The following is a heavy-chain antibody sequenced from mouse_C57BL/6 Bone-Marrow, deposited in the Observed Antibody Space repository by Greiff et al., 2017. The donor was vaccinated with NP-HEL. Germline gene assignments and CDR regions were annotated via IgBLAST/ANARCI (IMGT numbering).Heavy chain of an antibody. V-gene: IGHV1-4*01. CDR2: INPSSGYT. Sequence: VQLQESGAELARPGASVKMSCKASGYTFTSYTMHWVKQRPGQGLEWIGYINPSSGYTKYNQKFKDKATLTADKSSSTAYMQLSSLTSEDSAVYYCARTHAWFAYWGQGTLVTVSA. CDR3: ARTHAWFAY. CDR1: GYTFTSYT. J-gene: IGHJ3*01.